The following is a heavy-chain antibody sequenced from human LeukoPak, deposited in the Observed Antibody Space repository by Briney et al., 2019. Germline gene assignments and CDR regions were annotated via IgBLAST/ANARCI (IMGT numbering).Heavy chain of an antibody. Sequence: PSETLSLTCAVSGGSISSGGYSWSWIRQPPGQGLEWIGYIYHNGNTYYSPSLKSRVTISVDRSKNQLSLKLSSVTAADTAMYYCASGGYSYGFDYWGQGTLVTVSS. V-gene: IGHV4-30-2*01. J-gene: IGHJ4*02. D-gene: IGHD5-18*01. CDR1: GGSISSGGYS. CDR2: IYHNGNT. CDR3: ASGGYSYGFDY.